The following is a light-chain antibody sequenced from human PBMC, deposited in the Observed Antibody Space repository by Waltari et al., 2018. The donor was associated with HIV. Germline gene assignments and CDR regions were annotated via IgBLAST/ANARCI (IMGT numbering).Light chain of an antibody. CDR2: GAS. CDR1: QAISNY. CDR3: QQLHTYPYT. Sequence: DIQLTQSPSFLSASVGDRVTVSCRASQAISNYLAWYQQIPGKSPRLLIYGASTLQSGVPSRFSGSGSGTDFTLTISSLQPEDFATYYCQQLHTYPYTFGGGAKVAI. J-gene: IGKJ4*01. V-gene: IGKV1-9*01.